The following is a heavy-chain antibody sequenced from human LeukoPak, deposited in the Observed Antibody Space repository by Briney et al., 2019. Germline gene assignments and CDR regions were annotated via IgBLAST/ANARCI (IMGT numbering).Heavy chain of an antibody. V-gene: IGHV3-21*01. CDR3: AKVDRGDYSSSPVPYYNYYMNV. Sequence: GGSLRLXCGASGFIYSYYTMNWVRRAPGGGLEWVSSISSSSSLIFYSDSVRGRFTISRDNAKNLLFLHMNSLRVEDTAVYYCAKVDRGDYSSSPVPYYNYYMNVWGKGTTVTVSS. CDR2: ISSSSSLI. D-gene: IGHD6-13*01. CDR1: GFIYSYYT. J-gene: IGHJ6*03.